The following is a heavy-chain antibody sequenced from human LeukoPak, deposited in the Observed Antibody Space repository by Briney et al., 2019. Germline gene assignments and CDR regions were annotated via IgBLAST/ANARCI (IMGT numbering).Heavy chain of an antibody. CDR3: AKDRETTASGTFDF. CDR2: ISDDGRNK. J-gene: IGHJ4*02. D-gene: IGHD6-13*01. CDR1: GFTFNNYG. Sequence: GGSLRLSCAASGFTFNNYGMHSVRQAPGKGLEWVAVISDDGRNKNYADSVKGRFTISRDSSNNTLYLQMNSLRAEDTGVYFCAKDRETTASGTFDFRGQGTLVTVSS. V-gene: IGHV3-30*18.